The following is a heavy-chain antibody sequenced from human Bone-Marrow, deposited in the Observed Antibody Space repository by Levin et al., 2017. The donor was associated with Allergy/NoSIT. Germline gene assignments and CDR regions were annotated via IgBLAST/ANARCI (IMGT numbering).Heavy chain of an antibody. J-gene: IGHJ2*01. CDR3: AREYYGDYGWYFDL. D-gene: IGHD4-17*01. Sequence: PGGSLRLSCAASGFTVSSNYMSWVRQAPGKGLEWVSVIYSGGSTYYADSVKGRFTISRDNSKNTLYLQMNSLRAEDTAVYYCAREYYGDYGWYFDLWGRGTLVTVSS. CDR2: IYSGGST. CDR1: GFTVSSNY. V-gene: IGHV3-66*01.